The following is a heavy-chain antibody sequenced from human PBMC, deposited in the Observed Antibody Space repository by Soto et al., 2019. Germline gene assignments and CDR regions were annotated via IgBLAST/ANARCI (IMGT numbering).Heavy chain of an antibody. CDR3: ARDLDTAMVTAYDI. Sequence: ASVKVSCKASGYTFTSYGISWVRQARGQGLEWMGWISAYNGNTNYAQKLQGRVTMTTDTSTSTAYMELRSLRSDDTAVYYCARDLDTAMVTAYDIWGQGTMVTVSS. CDR1: GYTFTSYG. D-gene: IGHD5-18*01. J-gene: IGHJ3*02. CDR2: ISAYNGNT. V-gene: IGHV1-18*01.